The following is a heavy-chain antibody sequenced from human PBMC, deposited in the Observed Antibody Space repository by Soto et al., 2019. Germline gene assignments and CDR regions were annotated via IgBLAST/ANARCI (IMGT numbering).Heavy chain of an antibody. CDR3: ARGGPYYDFWSGYSSAAYYYYGMDV. CDR2: INPSGGST. V-gene: IGHV1-46*01. J-gene: IGHJ6*02. Sequence: QVQLVQSGAEVKKPGASVKVSCKASGYTFTSYYMHWVRQAPGQGLEWMGIINPSGGSTSYAQKFQGRVTMTRDTSTSTVYMELSSLRSEDTAVYYCARGGPYYDFWSGYSSAAYYYYGMDVWGQGTTVTVSS. D-gene: IGHD3-3*01. CDR1: GYTFTSYY.